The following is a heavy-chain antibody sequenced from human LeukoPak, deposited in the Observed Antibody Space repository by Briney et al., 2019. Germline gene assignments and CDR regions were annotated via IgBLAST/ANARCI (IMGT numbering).Heavy chain of an antibody. CDR3: ARTYALNWFDP. CDR2: IYHSGST. V-gene: IGHV4-30-2*01. CDR1: GGSISSGGYS. Sequence: SETLSLTCAVSGGSISSGGYSWSWIRQPPGKGLEWIGYIYHSGSTYYNPSLKSRVTISVDTSKNQFSLKLSSVTAADTAVYYCARTYALNWFDPWGQGTLVTVSS. J-gene: IGHJ5*02. D-gene: IGHD3-16*01.